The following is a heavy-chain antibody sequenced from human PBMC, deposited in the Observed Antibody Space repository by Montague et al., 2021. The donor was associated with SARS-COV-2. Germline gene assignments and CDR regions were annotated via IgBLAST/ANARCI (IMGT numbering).Heavy chain of an antibody. CDR3: ARGRPVQGSFRHFDSISSGALDI. J-gene: IGHJ3*02. Sequence: SETLSLTCAVSRASFSNYYWTWIRQSPGKGLEWIGEINQGGAPNYTPSLKSRVTISLDTSKKQISLNLNSVTVADTAVFFCARGRPVQGSFRHFDSISSGALDIWAQGSLVIVSS. CDR1: RASFSNYY. V-gene: IGHV4-34*01. CDR2: INQGGAP. D-gene: IGHD3-9*01.